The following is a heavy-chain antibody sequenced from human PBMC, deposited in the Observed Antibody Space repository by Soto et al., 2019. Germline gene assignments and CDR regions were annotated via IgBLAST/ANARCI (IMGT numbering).Heavy chain of an antibody. J-gene: IGHJ4*02. D-gene: IGHD3-10*01. Sequence: EVQLVESGGGLVQPGGSLRLSCVVSGFTFSSFWMHWVRQAPGEGLVWVSRINTDGSSTSYADSVKGRFTISRDNAKNTLYLQMNSLRVEDTAMYYCAKRGVDTLVLSYWGQGTLVTGSS. CDR2: INTDGSST. CDR3: AKRGVDTLVLSY. CDR1: GFTFSSFW. V-gene: IGHV3-74*01.